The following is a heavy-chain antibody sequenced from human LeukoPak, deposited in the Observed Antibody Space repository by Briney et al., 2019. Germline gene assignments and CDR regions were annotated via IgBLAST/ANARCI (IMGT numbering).Heavy chain of an antibody. CDR2: IYTSGST. V-gene: IGHV4-61*02. CDR1: GGSISSSSYY. J-gene: IGHJ4*02. Sequence: PSETLSLTCTVSGGSISSSSYYWSWIRQPAGTGLEWIGRIYTSGSTNYNPSLKSRVTISVNTSKNQSSLKLSSVTAADTAVYYCARDRDDNLFDYWGQGTLVTVSS. CDR3: ARDRDDNLFDY. D-gene: IGHD1-14*01.